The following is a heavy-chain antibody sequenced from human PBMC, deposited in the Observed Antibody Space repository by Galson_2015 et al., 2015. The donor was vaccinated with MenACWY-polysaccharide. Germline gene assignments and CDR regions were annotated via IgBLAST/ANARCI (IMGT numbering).Heavy chain of an antibody. CDR1: GFTFSSFA. CDR2: ISYDESNK. V-gene: IGHV3-30-3*01. Sequence: SLRLSCAASGFTFSSFAMHWVRQAPGKGLEWVAIISYDESNKYYSDSVEGRFTISRDNSENTLYLQMNSLRAEDTAVYYCARTYCDRTTCYGLDVWGQGTTVTVSS. J-gene: IGHJ6*02. D-gene: IGHD2-2*01. CDR3: ARTYCDRTTCYGLDV.